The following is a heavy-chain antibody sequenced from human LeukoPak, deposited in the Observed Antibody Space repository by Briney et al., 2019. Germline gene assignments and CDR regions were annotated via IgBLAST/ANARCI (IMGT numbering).Heavy chain of an antibody. Sequence: PSETLSLTCTVPGGSISSYCWSWVRQPPGKGLDWIGYIYPSGSTDYNPSLRSRVTMSVDTSKSQLSMELRYLTAADTAMYYCATSYDSKTAPYDVWGQGILVTVSS. D-gene: IGHD3-3*01. CDR1: GGSISSYC. CDR3: ATSYDSKTAPYDV. V-gene: IGHV4-4*09. J-gene: IGHJ4*02. CDR2: IYPSGST.